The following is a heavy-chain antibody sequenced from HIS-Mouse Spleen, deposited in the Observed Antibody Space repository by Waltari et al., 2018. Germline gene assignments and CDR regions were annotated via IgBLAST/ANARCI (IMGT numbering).Heavy chain of an antibody. Sequence: QLQLQESGPGLAKPSETLSLTGTFSGGSISSSSYYLGWIRQPPGKGLEWIGSIYYSGSTYYNPSLKSRVTISVDTSKNQFSLKLSSVTAADTAVYYCAREIPYSSSWYDWYFDLWGRGTLVTVSS. J-gene: IGHJ2*01. D-gene: IGHD6-13*01. CDR1: GGSISSSSYY. CDR3: AREIPYSSSWYDWYFDL. V-gene: IGHV4-39*07. CDR2: IYYSGST.